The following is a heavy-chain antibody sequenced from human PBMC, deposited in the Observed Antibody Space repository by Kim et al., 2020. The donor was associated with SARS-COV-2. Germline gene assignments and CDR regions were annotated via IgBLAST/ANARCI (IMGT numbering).Heavy chain of an antibody. J-gene: IGHJ4*02. D-gene: IGHD6-13*01. CDR1: GYTFTNYL. CDR3: ARTGSSWSSYHFDY. V-gene: IGHV1-3*01. Sequence: ASVKVSCKASGYTFTNYLIHWVRHAPGQRLEWMGWINGGNGKTEYSQKLQDRVTITRDTSATTAYMELNSLRSGDTAVYYCARTGSSWSSYHFDYWGQGT. CDR2: INGGNGKT.